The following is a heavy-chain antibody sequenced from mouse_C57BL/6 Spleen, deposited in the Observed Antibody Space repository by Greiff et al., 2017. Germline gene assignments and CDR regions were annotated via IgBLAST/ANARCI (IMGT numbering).Heavy chain of an antibody. J-gene: IGHJ2*01. D-gene: IGHD1-1*01. CDR1: GYTFTSYW. Sequence: QVQLQQPGTDLVKPWASVNLSCKASGYTFTSYWMHWVKQRPGPGLEWIGIINPSYGGTNYNDQFNSKATLTVDKSSSTAYMQLSSLTSEDSAVNYWARSGITTGVATDYWGQGTTLTVSS. CDR3: ARSGITTGVATDY. CDR2: INPSYGGT. V-gene: IGHV1-53*01.